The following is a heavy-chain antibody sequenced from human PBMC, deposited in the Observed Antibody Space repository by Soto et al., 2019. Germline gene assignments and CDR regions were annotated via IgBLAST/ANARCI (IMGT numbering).Heavy chain of an antibody. CDR3: ARVIASAADFDY. D-gene: IGHD6-13*01. J-gene: IGHJ4*02. V-gene: IGHV1-18*01. CDR2: ISGYNGNT. CDR1: GYTFTSYG. Sequence: QVQLVQSGAEVKKPGASVKVSCKASGYTFTSYGIGWVRQAPGQGLEWMGWISGYNGNTNYAQKLQGRVTMTTDTSTSTASMELRSLRSDDTAVYYCARVIASAADFDYWGQGTLVTVSS.